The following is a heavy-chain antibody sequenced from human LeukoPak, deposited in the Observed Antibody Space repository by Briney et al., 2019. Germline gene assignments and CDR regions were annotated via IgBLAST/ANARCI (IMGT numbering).Heavy chain of an antibody. CDR1: GVSISSYY. CDR2: IYYSENT. D-gene: IGHD3-22*01. V-gene: IGHV4-59*01. CDR3: AGGNFYDSSGHPYHFHF. J-gene: IGHJ4*02. Sequence: SETLSLTCTVSGVSISSYYWRWIRQPPGKGLEWIAYIYYSENTNYNSSLKSRVTISEDTSKNQFSLKLTSVTAADTAVYYCAGGNFYDSSGHPYHFHFWGQGTLVSVSS.